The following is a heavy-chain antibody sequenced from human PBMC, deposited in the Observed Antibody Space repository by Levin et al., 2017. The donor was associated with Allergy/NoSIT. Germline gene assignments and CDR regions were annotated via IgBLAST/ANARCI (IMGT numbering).Heavy chain of an antibody. CDR1: GFTVSSNY. J-gene: IGHJ4*02. CDR3: ARGFVRGHHYFDY. Sequence: GGSLRLSCAASGFTVSSNYMSWVRQAPGKGLEWVSVIYSGGSTYYADSVKGRFTISRDNSKNTLYLQMNSLRAEDTAVYYCARGFVRGHHYFDYWGQGTLVTVSS. CDR2: IYSGGST. V-gene: IGHV3-66*01.